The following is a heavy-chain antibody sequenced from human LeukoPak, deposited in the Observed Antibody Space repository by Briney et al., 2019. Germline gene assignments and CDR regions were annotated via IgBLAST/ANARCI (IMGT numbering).Heavy chain of an antibody. CDR3: ASVLSGTKYYFDY. CDR1: GFTFSGYA. Sequence: GGSLRLSCAASGFTFSGYAMHWVRQAPGKGLEWVAVISYDGSNKYYADSVKGRFTISRVNSKNTLYLQMNSLRAEDTAVYYCASVLSGTKYYFDYWGQGTLVTVSS. CDR2: ISYDGSNK. V-gene: IGHV3-30-3*01. J-gene: IGHJ4*02. D-gene: IGHD1-26*01.